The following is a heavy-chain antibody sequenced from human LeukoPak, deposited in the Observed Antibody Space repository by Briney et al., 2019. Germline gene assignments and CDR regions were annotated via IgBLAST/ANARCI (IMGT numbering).Heavy chain of an antibody. CDR3: ARDDIAARRFDY. V-gene: IGHV3-30*04. Sequence: PGGSLRLSCAASGFTFSSYAMHWVRQAPGKGLEWVAVISYDGSNKYYADSVKGRFTISRDNSKNTLYLQMNSLRAEDTAVYYCARDDIAARRFDYWGQGTLVTVSS. CDR2: ISYDGSNK. J-gene: IGHJ4*02. CDR1: GFTFSSYA. D-gene: IGHD6-6*01.